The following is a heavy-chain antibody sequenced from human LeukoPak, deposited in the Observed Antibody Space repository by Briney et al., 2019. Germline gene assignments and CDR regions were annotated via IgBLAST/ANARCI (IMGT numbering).Heavy chain of an antibody. D-gene: IGHD3-3*01. Sequence: GGSLRLSCAASGFTFSSYGMHWVRQAPGKGLEWVAFIRYDGSNKYYADSVKGRITISRDNSRNTLYLQMSSLRAEDTAVYYCASCGYFWSGYPLSYYFDYWGQGTLVTVSS. V-gene: IGHV3-30*02. J-gene: IGHJ4*02. CDR1: GFTFSSYG. CDR2: IRYDGSNK. CDR3: ASCGYFWSGYPLSYYFDY.